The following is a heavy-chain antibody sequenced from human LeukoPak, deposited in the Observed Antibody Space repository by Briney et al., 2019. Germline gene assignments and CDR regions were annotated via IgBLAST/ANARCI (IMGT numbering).Heavy chain of an antibody. Sequence: SETLSLTCAVSGGSISSSNWWNWVRQTPGKGLEGIGEIYHRGDTHYNPSLKSRVTMSVHTSNNQFSLMLTSVTASDTAVYFCARGHRPSGQYYGPMYYFDSWGQGSLVTVSS. J-gene: IGHJ4*02. CDR2: IYHRGDT. V-gene: IGHV4-4*02. D-gene: IGHD3-10*01. CDR1: GGSISSSNW. CDR3: ARGHRPSGQYYGPMYYFDS.